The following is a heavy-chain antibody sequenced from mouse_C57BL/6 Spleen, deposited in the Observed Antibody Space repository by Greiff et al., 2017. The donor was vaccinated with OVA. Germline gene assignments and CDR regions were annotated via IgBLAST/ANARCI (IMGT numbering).Heavy chain of an antibody. V-gene: IGHV6-3*01. CDR1: GFTFSNYW. Sequence: EVKLVESGGGLVQPGGSMKLSCVASGFTFSNYWMNWVRQSPEKGLEWVAQIRLKSDNYATHYAESVKGRFTISRDDSKSSVYLQMNNLRAEDTGIYYCTGPTEDYAMDYWGQGTSVTVSS. CDR3: TGPTEDYAMDY. CDR2: IRLKSDNYAT. D-gene: IGHD1-1*01. J-gene: IGHJ4*01.